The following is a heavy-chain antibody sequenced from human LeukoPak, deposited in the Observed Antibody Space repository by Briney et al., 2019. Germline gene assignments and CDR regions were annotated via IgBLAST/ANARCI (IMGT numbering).Heavy chain of an antibody. D-gene: IGHD6-19*01. V-gene: IGHV2-5*08. J-gene: IGHJ3*02. Sequence: TLSLTCTVSGGSVSSGTYYWSWIRQPPGKALEWLALIYWDDDKRYSPSLKSRLTITKDTSKNQVVLTMTNMDPVDTATYYCAHRRGSGLDAFDIWGQGTMVTVSS. CDR3: AHRRGSGLDAFDI. CDR1: GGSVSSGTYY. CDR2: IYWDDDK.